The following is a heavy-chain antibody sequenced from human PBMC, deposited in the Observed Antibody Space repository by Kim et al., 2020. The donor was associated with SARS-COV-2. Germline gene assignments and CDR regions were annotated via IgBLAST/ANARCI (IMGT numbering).Heavy chain of an antibody. CDR3: ARARGKRYYDSSGYYYIDC. D-gene: IGHD3-22*01. J-gene: IGHJ4*02. V-gene: IGHV4-31*03. Sequence: SETLSLTCTVSGGSISSGGYYWSWIRQHPGKGLEWIGYIYYSGSTYYNPSLKSRVTISVDTSKNQFSLKLSSVTAEDTAVYYCARARGKRYYDSSGYYYIDCWGQGTLVTVSS. CDR1: GGSISSGGYY. CDR2: IYYSGST.